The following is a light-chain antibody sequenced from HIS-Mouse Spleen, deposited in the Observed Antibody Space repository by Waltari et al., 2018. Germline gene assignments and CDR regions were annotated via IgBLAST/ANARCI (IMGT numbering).Light chain of an antibody. CDR1: QGIRSY. Sequence: AIWMTQSPSLLSASTGNRVPISCRISQGIRSYLAWYQQKPGKAPELLIYAASTLQSGVPSRFSGSGSGTDFTLTISCLQSEDFATYYCQQYYSFPYTFGQGTKLEIK. J-gene: IGKJ2*01. V-gene: IGKV1D-8*02. CDR2: AAS. CDR3: QQYYSFPYT.